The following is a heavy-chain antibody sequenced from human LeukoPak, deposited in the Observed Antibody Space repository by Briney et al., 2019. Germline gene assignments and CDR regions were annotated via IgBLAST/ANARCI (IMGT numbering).Heavy chain of an antibody. CDR2: IFNTGNT. V-gene: IGHV4-59*01. CDR1: GFTFSSYA. J-gene: IGHJ4*02. CDR3: ATRPAGTSWYGVFDY. D-gene: IGHD3-10*01. Sequence: GSLRLSCAASGFTFSSYAMSWIRQPPGKRLEWIGYIFNTGNTNYNPSLGSRVTMSVDASRDQFFLRLSSVTAADTAIYYCATRPAGTSWYGVFDYWSQGTLVTVSS.